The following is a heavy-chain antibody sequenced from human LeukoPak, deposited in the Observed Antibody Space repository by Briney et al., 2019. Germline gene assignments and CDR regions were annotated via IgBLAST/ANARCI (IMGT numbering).Heavy chain of an antibody. CDR1: GFTFSSYS. D-gene: IGHD2-2*01. CDR2: ISSSSSYI. J-gene: IGHJ5*02. V-gene: IGHV3-21*01. CDR3: ARLRSSTSYGGEYNWFDP. Sequence: GGSLRLSCAASGFTFSSYSMNWVRQAPGKGLEWVSSISSSSSYIYYADSVKGRFTISRDNAKNSLYLQMNSLRAEDTAVYYCARLRSSTSYGGEYNWFDPWGQGTLVTVSS.